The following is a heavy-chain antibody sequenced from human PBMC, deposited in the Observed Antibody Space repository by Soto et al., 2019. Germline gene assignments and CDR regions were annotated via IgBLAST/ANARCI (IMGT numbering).Heavy chain of an antibody. D-gene: IGHD6-13*01. CDR1: GYSFTSYW. Sequence: GESLKISCKGSGYSFTSYWIGWERQMPGKGLEWMGIIYPGDSDTRYSPSFQGQVTISADKSISTAYLQWRSLKASDTAMYYCARTAAAGKYYYGMDVWGQGTTVTVSS. CDR2: IYPGDSDT. V-gene: IGHV5-51*01. CDR3: ARTAAAGKYYYGMDV. J-gene: IGHJ6*02.